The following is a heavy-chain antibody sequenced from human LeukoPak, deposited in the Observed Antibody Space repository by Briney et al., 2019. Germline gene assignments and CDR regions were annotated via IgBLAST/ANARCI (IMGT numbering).Heavy chain of an antibody. CDR3: ARDGLGFGELFYGMDV. V-gene: IGHV3-30-3*01. CDR2: ISYDGSNK. D-gene: IGHD3-10*01. CDR1: GSSFSTFA. Sequence: TGGSLRLSCAASGSSFSTFAMHWVRQAPGKGLEWVAVISYDGSNKYYADSVKGRFTISRDNSKNTLYLQMNSLRTEDTAVYYCARDGLGFGELFYGMDVWGQGTTVTVSS. J-gene: IGHJ6*02.